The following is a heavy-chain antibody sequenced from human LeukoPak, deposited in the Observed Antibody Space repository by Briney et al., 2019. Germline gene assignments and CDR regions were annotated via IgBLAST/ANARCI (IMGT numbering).Heavy chain of an antibody. J-gene: IGHJ3*02. CDR2: ISSSSSYI. CDR3: ARLRRLLWFGDHSNAFDI. CDR1: GFTFSSYS. Sequence: GGSLRLSWAASGFTFSSYSMKWGRPGPGEGVGWVSSISSSSSYIYYADSVKGRFTISRDNAKNSLYLQMNSLRAEDTAVYYCARLRRLLWFGDHSNAFDIWGQGTMVTVSS. V-gene: IGHV3-21*01. D-gene: IGHD3-10*01.